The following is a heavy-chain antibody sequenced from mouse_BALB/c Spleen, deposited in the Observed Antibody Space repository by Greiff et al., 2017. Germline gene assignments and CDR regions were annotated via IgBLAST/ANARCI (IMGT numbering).Heavy chain of an antibody. V-gene: IGHV5-4*02. Sequence: DVQLVESGGGLVKPGGSLKLSCAASGFTFSDYYMYWVRQTPEKRLEWVATISDGGSYTYYPDSVKGRFTISRDNAKNNLYLQMSSLKSEDTAMYYCASSSYGYFDYWGQGTTLTVSS. CDR2: ISDGGSYT. J-gene: IGHJ2*01. CDR1: GFTFSDYY. CDR3: ASSSYGYFDY. D-gene: IGHD1-1*01.